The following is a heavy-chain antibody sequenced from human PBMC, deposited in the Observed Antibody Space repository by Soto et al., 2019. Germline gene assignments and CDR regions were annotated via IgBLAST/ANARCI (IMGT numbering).Heavy chain of an antibody. J-gene: IGHJ4*02. CDR1: GFTFSNAW. CDR2: IKSKTDGGTT. D-gene: IGHD2-15*01. CDR3: TTVVVVAAHCFDY. V-gene: IGHV3-15*01. Sequence: GGSLRLSCAASGFTFSNAWMSWVRQAPGKGLEWVGRIKSKTDGGTTDYAAPVKGRFTISRDDSKNTLYLQMNSLKTEDTAVYYCTTVVVVAAHCFDYWGQGTLVTVSS.